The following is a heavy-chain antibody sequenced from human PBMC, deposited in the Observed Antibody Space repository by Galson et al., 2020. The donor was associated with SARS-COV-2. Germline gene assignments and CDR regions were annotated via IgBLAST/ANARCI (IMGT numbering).Heavy chain of an antibody. D-gene: IGHD2-2*01. CDR2: FIPIFGTA. J-gene: IGHJ6*03. Sequence: ASVKVSCKASGGTFSDYGFSWVRQAPGQGLEWMGGFIPIFGTASYAQKFQGRVTLTTDESTSTAYMELSSLRYEDTAVYYCAFTLGSCTTTRCPLPECLYRDVWEKGTKVTVS. V-gene: IGHV1-69*05. CDR3: AFTLGSCTTTRCPLPECLYRDV. CDR1: GGTFSDYG.